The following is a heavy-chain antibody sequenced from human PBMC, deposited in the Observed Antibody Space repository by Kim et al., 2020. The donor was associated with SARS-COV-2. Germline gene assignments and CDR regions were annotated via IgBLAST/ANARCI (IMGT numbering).Heavy chain of an antibody. Sequence: SETLSLTCAVSGGSISSSNWWSWVRQPPGKGLEWIGEIYHSGSTNYNPSLKSRVTISVDKSKNQFSLKLSSVTAADTAVYYCASRIQLWLPRGYFDYWGQRTLVTVSS. V-gene: IGHV4-4*02. CDR2: IYHSGST. CDR1: GGSISSSNW. D-gene: IGHD5-18*01. CDR3: ASRIQLWLPRGYFDY. J-gene: IGHJ4*02.